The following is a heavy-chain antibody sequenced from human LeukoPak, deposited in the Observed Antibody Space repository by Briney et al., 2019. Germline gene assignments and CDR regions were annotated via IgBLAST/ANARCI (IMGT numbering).Heavy chain of an antibody. V-gene: IGHV3-11*04. CDR3: AIQITMIVVVPYFDY. Sequence: PGGSLRLSCPASGLTFSDYYMTWIRQAPGKGLEWVAYISSSGSTIYSADSVKGRFTVSRDNAKNSLFLHMNSLRAEDTAIYYCAIQITMIVVVPYFDYWGQGTLVTVSS. CDR1: GLTFSDYY. J-gene: IGHJ4*02. D-gene: IGHD3-22*01. CDR2: ISSSGSTI.